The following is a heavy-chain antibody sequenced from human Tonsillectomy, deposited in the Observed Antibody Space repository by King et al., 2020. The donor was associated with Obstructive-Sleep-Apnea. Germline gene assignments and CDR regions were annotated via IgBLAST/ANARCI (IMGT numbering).Heavy chain of an antibody. CDR2: IYPGDSDT. V-gene: IGHV5-51*01. CDR1: GYTFTNYW. J-gene: IGHJ4*02. Sequence: VQLVESGAEVKKPGESLKISCKGSGYTFTNYWIAWVRQMPGKALEWMGIIYPGDSDTTYSPSFQGQVTISADKSISTAYLQWTSLKASDTAMYYCAREHYYDSSDYYLLDYWGQGTLVTVSS. D-gene: IGHD3-22*01. CDR3: AREHYYDSSDYYLLDY.